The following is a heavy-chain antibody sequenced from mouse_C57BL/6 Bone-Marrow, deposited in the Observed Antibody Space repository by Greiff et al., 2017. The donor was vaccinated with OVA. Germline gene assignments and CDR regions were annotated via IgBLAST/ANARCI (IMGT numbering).Heavy chain of an antibody. CDR2: IHPNSGST. Sequence: QVQLQQPGAELVKPGASVKLSCKASGYTFTSYWMHWVKQRPGQGLEWIGMIHPNSGSTNYNEKFKSKATLTVDKSSSTAYMQLRSLTSEDSAVDSCAREGGGYSWCAYGGQGTLVTVSA. D-gene: IGHD2-3*01. V-gene: IGHV1-64*01. J-gene: IGHJ3*01. CDR1: GYTFTSYW. CDR3: AREGGGYSWCAY.